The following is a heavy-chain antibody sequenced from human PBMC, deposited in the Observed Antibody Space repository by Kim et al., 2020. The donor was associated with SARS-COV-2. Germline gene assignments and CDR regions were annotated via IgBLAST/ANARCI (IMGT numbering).Heavy chain of an antibody. V-gene: IGHV3-23*01. CDR1: GFTINNFA. Sequence: GGSLRLSCAASGFTINNFAMSWVRQAPGKGLEWVSLISGGGAYTYYPDSVKGRFTISRDDSKNTLYLQMNCLRPEDTAVYYCAKIVEVTPAGYFDSWGQG. CDR3: AKIVEVTPAGYFDS. J-gene: IGHJ4*02. CDR2: ISGGGAYT. D-gene: IGHD1-26*01.